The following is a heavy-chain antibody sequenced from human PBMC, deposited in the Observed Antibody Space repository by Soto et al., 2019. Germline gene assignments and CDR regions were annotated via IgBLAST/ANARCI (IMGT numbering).Heavy chain of an antibody. CDR2: IYYSGTK. CDR1: GDSINNGDCY. V-gene: IGHV4-31*03. Sequence: QVQLQESGPGLVKPSQTLSLPGTVSGDSINNGDCYWSWLRQLPGKGLEWIGYIYYSGTKYYNPSLKSRVSMSVDTSKNQFSLNLTSVTAADTAVYYCAREKEDDSGDYNAFDIWGQGTVVTVSS. CDR3: AREKEDDSGDYNAFDI. D-gene: IGHD4-17*01. J-gene: IGHJ3*02.